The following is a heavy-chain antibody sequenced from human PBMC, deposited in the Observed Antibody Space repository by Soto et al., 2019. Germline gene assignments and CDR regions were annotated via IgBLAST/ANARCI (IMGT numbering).Heavy chain of an antibody. CDR2: ISWNSGSI. D-gene: IGHD1-26*01. CDR3: AKDKYSSGSYYYYFDY. Sequence: PGGSLRLSCAASGFTFDDYAMHWVRQAPGKGLEWVSGISWNSGSIGYADSVKGRFTISRDNAKNSLYLQMNSLRAEDTALYYCAKDKYSSGSYYYYFDYWGQGTLVTVSS. J-gene: IGHJ4*02. V-gene: IGHV3-9*01. CDR1: GFTFDDYA.